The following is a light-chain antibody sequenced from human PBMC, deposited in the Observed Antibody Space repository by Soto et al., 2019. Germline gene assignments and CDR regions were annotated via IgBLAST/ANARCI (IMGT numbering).Light chain of an antibody. V-gene: IGKV3-11*01. CDR3: QQSSNWPPVMYT. Sequence: EIVLTQSPATLSLSPGERATLSCRASQSVSSYLAWYQQKPGQAPRLLIYDASNRATGIPARFSGSGSGTDFTLTISSLEPEDFAVYYCQQSSNWPPVMYTFGQGTRLEIK. CDR2: DAS. CDR1: QSVSSY. J-gene: IGKJ5*01.